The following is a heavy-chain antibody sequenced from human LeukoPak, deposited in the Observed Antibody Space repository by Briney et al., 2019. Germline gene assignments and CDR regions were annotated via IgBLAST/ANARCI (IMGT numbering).Heavy chain of an antibody. Sequence: GGSLRLSCAASGITFSDYGMSWVRRAPGKGLEWVSGISDSGEITFYADSVKGRFTISRDNSNNTLHLQMVSLRAEDSAVYYCAKARLPHCGSDCLEYWGQGNLVTVSS. CDR3: AKARLPHCGSDCLEY. V-gene: IGHV3-23*01. J-gene: IGHJ4*02. CDR2: ISDSGEIT. CDR1: GITFSDYG. D-gene: IGHD2-21*02.